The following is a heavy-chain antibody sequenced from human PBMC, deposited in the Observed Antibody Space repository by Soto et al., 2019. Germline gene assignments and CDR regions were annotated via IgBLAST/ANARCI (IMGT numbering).Heavy chain of an antibody. V-gene: IGHV6-1*01. Sequence: PSQTLSLTCAISGDSVSSNSAAWNWIRQSPSRGLEWLGRTYYRSKWYNDYAVSVKSRITINPDTSKNQFSLRLSSVTAADTAVYYCGRDDKYGTSAIDYWGRGTLVTVSS. CDR2: TYYRSKWYN. J-gene: IGHJ4*02. D-gene: IGHD2-8*02. CDR1: GDSVSSNSAA. CDR3: GRDDKYGTSAIDY.